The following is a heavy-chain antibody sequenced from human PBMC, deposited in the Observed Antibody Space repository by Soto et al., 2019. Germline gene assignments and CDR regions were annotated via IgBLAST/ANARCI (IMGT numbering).Heavy chain of an antibody. CDR3: ATDRAVYGSGSYYIPRY. CDR1: GYTLTELS. J-gene: IGHJ4*02. D-gene: IGHD3-10*01. Sequence: ASVKVSCKVSGYTLTELSMHWVRQAPGKGLEWMGGFDPEDGETIYAQKFQGRVTMTEDTSTDTAYMELSSLRSEDTAVYYCATDRAVYGSGSYYIPRYWGQGTLVTVSS. V-gene: IGHV1-24*01. CDR2: FDPEDGET.